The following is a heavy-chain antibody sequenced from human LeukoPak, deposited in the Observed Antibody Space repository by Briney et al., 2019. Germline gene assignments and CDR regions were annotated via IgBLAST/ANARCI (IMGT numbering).Heavy chain of an antibody. CDR1: GYTLTELS. CDR2: FDPEDGET. CDR3: ATAPMVRGVIIQFDY. Sequence: ASVKVSCKVSGYTLTELSMHWVRQAPGKGLEWMGGFDPEDGETIYAQKFQGRVTMTEDTSTDTAYMELSSLRSEDTAVYYCATAPMVRGVIIQFDYWGQGTLVTVSS. D-gene: IGHD3-10*01. J-gene: IGHJ4*02. V-gene: IGHV1-24*01.